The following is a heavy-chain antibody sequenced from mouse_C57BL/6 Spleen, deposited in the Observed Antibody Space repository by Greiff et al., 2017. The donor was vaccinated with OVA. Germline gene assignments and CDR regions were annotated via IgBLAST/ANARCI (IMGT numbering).Heavy chain of an antibody. CDR2: IWSDGST. CDR3: ARHDDGYYTWFAY. V-gene: IGHV2-6-1*01. Sequence: VQLMESGPGLVAPSQSLSITCTVSGFSLTSYGVHWVRQPPGKGLEWLVVIWSDGSTTYNSALKSRLSISKDNSKSQVFLKMNSLQTDDTAMYYCARHDDGYYTWFAYWGQGTLVTVSA. D-gene: IGHD2-3*01. CDR1: GFSLTSYG. J-gene: IGHJ3*01.